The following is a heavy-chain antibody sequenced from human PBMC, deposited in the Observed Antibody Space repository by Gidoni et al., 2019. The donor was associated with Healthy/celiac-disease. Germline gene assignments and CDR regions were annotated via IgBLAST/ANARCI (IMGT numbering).Heavy chain of an antibody. CDR1: GGSFSGYY. Sequence: QVQLQQWGAGLLKPSETLSLTCAVYGGSFSGYYWSWIRQPPGKGLEWIGEINHSGSTNYNPSLKSRVTILVDTSKNQFSLKLSSVTAADTAVYYCARPPRYCSSTSCYTGWFDPWGQGTLVTVSA. V-gene: IGHV4-34*01. CDR2: INHSGST. J-gene: IGHJ5*02. D-gene: IGHD2-2*02. CDR3: ARPPRYCSSTSCYTGWFDP.